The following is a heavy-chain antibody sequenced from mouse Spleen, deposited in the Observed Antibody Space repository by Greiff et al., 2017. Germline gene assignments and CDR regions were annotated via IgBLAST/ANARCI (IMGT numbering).Heavy chain of an antibody. V-gene: IGHV1-50*01. Sequence: VQLQQSGAELVKPGASVKLSCKASGYTFTSYWMQWVKQRPGQGLEWIGEIDPSDSYTNYNQKFKGKATLTVDTSSSTAYMQLSSLTSEDSAVYYCARWSSGFAYWGQGTLVTVSA. CDR3: ARWSSGFAY. CDR2: IDPSDSYT. D-gene: IGHD3-1*01. J-gene: IGHJ3*01. CDR1: GYTFTSYW.